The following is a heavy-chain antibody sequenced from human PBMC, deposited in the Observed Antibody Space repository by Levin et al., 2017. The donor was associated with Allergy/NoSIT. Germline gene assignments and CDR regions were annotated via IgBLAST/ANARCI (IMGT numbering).Heavy chain of an antibody. V-gene: IGHV3-30-3*01. Sequence: GGSLRLSCAASGFTFSSYAMHWVRQAPGKGLEWVAVISYDGSNKYYADSVKGRFTISRDNSKNTLYLQMNSLRAEDTAVYYCARGLSGSGPPGEYYYYYYGMDVWGQGTTVTVSS. CDR3: ARGLSGSGPPGEYYYYYYGMDV. CDR1: GFTFSSYA. CDR2: ISYDGSNK. J-gene: IGHJ6*02. D-gene: IGHD3-3*01.